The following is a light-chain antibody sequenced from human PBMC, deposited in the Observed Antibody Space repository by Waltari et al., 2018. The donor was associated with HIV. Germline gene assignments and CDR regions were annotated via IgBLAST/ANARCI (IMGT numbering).Light chain of an antibody. CDR3: QSFDSSLSAQVV. CDR1: RSKIGAGYD. J-gene: IGLJ2*01. V-gene: IGLV1-40*01. Sequence: QSLLTQPPSVSGAPGQRVTISCPGTRSKIGAGYDGHWYQQLPGTAPKLLIYNNTNRPSGVPDRFSGSKSGTSASLAITGLQGEDEADYYCQSFDSSLSAQVVFGGGTKLTVL. CDR2: NNT.